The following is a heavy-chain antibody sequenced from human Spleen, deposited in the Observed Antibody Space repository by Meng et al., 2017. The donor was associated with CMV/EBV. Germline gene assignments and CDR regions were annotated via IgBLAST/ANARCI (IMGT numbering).Heavy chain of an antibody. V-gene: IGHV3-33*06. CDR2: VWYVSNKK. Sequence: GESLKISCAASGFTFSSYSMNWVRQAPGKGLEWIAVVWYVSNKKYYASSVKGRFTISRDNPGNTVYLQMNSLTAEDTAVYFCAKPSRQYFDWSGGFDSWGQGVLVTVSS. CDR1: GFTFSSYS. CDR3: AKPSRQYFDWSGGFDS. J-gene: IGHJ4*02. D-gene: IGHD3-9*01.